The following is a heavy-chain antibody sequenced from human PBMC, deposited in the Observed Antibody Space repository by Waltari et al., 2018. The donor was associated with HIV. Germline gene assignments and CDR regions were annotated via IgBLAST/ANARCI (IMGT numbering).Heavy chain of an antibody. CDR2: ITPFNGNT. CDR3: ARSRDYGSGKDYDMDV. V-gene: IGHV1-45*02. CDR1: GYTFTYRY. Sequence: QMQLVQSGAEVKKTGSSVKVSCKASGYTFTYRYLHWVRQAPGQALEWMGWITPFNGNTNYAQKFQDRVTITRDRSMSTAYMVLSSLRFEDTAMYYCARSRDYGSGKDYDMDVWGQGTTVTVSS. J-gene: IGHJ6*02. D-gene: IGHD3-10*01.